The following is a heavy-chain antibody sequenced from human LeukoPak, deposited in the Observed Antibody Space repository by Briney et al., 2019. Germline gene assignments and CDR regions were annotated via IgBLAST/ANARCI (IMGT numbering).Heavy chain of an antibody. CDR3: TRTPRYYYDSSGYYY. CDR1: GFTFNNYA. J-gene: IGHJ4*02. D-gene: IGHD3-22*01. V-gene: IGHV3-21*01. CDR2: ISGSASYI. Sequence: GGSLRLSCTASGFTFNNYAMHWVRQAPGKGLEWVSSISGSASYIYYADSVRGRFTISRDNAKNSLHLQMNSLRAEDTAVYYCTRTPRYYYDSSGYYYWGQGTLVTVSS.